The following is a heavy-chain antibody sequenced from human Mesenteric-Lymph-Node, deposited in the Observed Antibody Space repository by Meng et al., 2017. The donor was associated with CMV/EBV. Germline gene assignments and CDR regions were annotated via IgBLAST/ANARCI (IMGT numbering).Heavy chain of an antibody. CDR3: TTKDGYRSATEY. CDR2: IKSKTDGGTT. V-gene: IGHV3-15*01. D-gene: IGHD5-24*01. Sequence: ASGFTFSDAWMTWIRQAPGKGLEWVGHIKSKTDGGTTDYAAPVKGRFSISRDDSKNTLYVQMHSLKIEDTALYYCTTKDGYRSATEYWGQGTLVTVSS. J-gene: IGHJ4*02. CDR1: GFTFSDAW.